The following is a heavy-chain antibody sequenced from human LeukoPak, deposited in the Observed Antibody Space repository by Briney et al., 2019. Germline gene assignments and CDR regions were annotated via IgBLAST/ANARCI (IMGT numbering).Heavy chain of an antibody. J-gene: IGHJ5*02. CDR3: ARASGYDNNWFDP. D-gene: IGHD5-12*01. CDR2: INPNSGGT. Sequence: ASVKVSCKASGYTFTGYYMHWVRQAPGQGLEWMGWINPNSGGTNYAQKFQGWVTMTRDTSISTAYMELSRLRSDDTAVYYCARASGYDNNWFDPWGQGTLVTVSS. CDR1: GYTFTGYY. V-gene: IGHV1-2*04.